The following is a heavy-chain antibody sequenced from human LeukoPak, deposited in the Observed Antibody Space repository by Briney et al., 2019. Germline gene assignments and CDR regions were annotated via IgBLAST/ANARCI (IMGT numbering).Heavy chain of an antibody. D-gene: IGHD3-22*01. CDR1: GFTFSRYG. CDR2: INSDGINT. V-gene: IGHV3-74*01. Sequence: GGSLRLSCAASGFTFSRYGMHWVRQAPGKGLVWVSRINSDGINTSYADSVKGRFTISRDNAKNTLNLQMNSLRAEDTAVYYCARDLGQYYDTSDNWFDPWGQGTLVTVSS. CDR3: ARDLGQYYDTSDNWFDP. J-gene: IGHJ5*02.